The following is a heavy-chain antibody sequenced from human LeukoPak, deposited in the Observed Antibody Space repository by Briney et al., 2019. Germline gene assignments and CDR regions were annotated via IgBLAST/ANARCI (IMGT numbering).Heavy chain of an antibody. CDR1: GLTFSAYW. CDR2: ISPDGTSR. V-gene: IGHV3-74*01. Sequence: GGSLRLSCAASGLTFSAYWMHWVRQGPGKGLVWVSRISPDGTSRDYADAVKGRFTISRDNSKNTLFLQMNSLSAEDTAVYYCAKLFSYSSGGHAFDLWGQGTMVTVSS. J-gene: IGHJ3*01. CDR3: AKLFSYSSGGHAFDL. D-gene: IGHD6-19*01.